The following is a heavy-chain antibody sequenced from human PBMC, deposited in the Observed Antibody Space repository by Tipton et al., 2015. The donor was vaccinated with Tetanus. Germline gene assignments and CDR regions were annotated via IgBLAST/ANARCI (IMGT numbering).Heavy chain of an antibody. CDR1: GFTFNDFA. CDR3: ARAVRGRDVFDV. D-gene: IGHD3-10*01. V-gene: IGHV3-9*01. J-gene: IGHJ3*01. CDR2: VSGAGGSK. Sequence: SLRVSCVGSGFTFNDFAIHWVRQVSGKGLEWVSAVSGAGGSKVYADSVKGRFTISRDNANNSLYLQMSSLRPEDTALYYCARAVRGRDVFDVWGQGTVVTVSS.